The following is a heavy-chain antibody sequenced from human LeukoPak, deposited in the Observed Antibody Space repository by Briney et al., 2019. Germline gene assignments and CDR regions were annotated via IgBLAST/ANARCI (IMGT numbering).Heavy chain of an antibody. V-gene: IGHV4-39*07. J-gene: IGHJ6*03. D-gene: IGHD3-10*01. CDR3: ARRRITMVRGVITPYYYMDV. Sequence: SETLSLTCTVSGGSISSSSYYWGWIRQPPGKGLEWIGEINHSGSTNYNPSLKSRVTISVDTSKNQFSLKLSSVTAADTAVYYCARRRITMVRGVITPYYYMDVWGKGTTVTISS. CDR1: GGSISSSSYY. CDR2: INHSGST.